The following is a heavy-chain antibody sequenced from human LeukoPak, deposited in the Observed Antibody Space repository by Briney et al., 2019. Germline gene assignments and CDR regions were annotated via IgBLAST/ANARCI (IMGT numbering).Heavy chain of an antibody. J-gene: IGHJ4*02. CDR1: GYTFTGYY. V-gene: IGHV1-2*02. CDR3: ANWGGRAHYFDY. D-gene: IGHD7-27*01. CDR2: INPNSGGT. Sequence: ASVKVSCKASGYTFTGYYMHWVRQAPGQGLEWMGWINPNSGGTNYAQKFQGRVPMTRDTSISTAYMELSRLRSDDTAVYYCANWGGRAHYFDYWGQGTLVTVSS.